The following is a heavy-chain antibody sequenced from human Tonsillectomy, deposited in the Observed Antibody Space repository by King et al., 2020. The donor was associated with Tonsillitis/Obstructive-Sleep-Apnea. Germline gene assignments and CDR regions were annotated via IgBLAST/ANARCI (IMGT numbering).Heavy chain of an antibody. CDR1: GFSLSTSGMC. D-gene: IGHD2-2*01. CDR3: VRMSPYCSSTSCYENYYYYYIDG. Sequence: TLKESGPALVKPTQNLTLTCTFSGFSLSTSGMCVSWIRQPPGKALEWLARIHWDDDKYYSTSLKTRLTISKDTSKNQVVLTMTNMDPVDTATYYCVRMSPYCSSTSCYENYYYYYIDGWGKGTTVTVSS. CDR2: IHWDDDK. J-gene: IGHJ6*03. V-gene: IGHV2-70*11.